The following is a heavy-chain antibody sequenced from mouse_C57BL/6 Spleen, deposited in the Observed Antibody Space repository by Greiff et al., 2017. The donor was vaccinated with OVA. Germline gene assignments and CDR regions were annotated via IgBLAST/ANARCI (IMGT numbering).Heavy chain of an antibody. CDR3: AHSSGFAWFAY. CDR2: IYPGDGDT. J-gene: IGHJ3*01. Sequence: VKLMESGAELVKPGASVKISCKASGYAFSSYWMNWVKQRPGKGLEWIGQIYPGDGDTNYNGKFKGKATLTADKSSSTAYMQLSSLTSEDSAVYFCAHSSGFAWFAYWGQGTLVTVSA. CDR1: GYAFSSYW. V-gene: IGHV1-80*01. D-gene: IGHD3-2*02.